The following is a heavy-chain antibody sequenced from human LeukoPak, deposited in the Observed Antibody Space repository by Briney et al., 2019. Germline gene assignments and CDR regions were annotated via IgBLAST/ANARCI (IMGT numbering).Heavy chain of an antibody. D-gene: IGHD5-18*01. CDR2: IFHSGST. V-gene: IGHV4-31*03. CDR3: ARDQIHDDAFDI. Sequence: SETLSLTCTVSGRSISSGAYYWTWIRQHPGKGLEWIGYIFHSGSTYYNPSLKSRVTISVDTSRNHFYLNLTSVTAADTAVYYCARDQIHDDAFDIWGRGTMVTVSS. CDR1: GRSISSGAYY. J-gene: IGHJ3*02.